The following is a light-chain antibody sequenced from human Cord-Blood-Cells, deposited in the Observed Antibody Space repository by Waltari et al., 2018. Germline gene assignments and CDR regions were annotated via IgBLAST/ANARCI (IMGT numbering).Light chain of an antibody. CDR1: SSDVGGYNY. Sequence: QSALTQPASVSGSPGPSITISCPGTSSDVGGYNYVSLYQQHPGKAPKLMIYDVSNRPSGVSNRFSGSKSGNTASLTISGLQAEDEADYYCSSYTSSSTLGVFGGGTKLTVL. CDR3: SSYTSSSTLGV. V-gene: IGLV2-14*01. J-gene: IGLJ2*01. CDR2: DVS.